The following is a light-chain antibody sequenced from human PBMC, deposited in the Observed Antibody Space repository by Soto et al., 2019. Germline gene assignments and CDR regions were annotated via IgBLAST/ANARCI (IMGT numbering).Light chain of an antibody. CDR1: QSVSNY. V-gene: IGKV3-15*01. CDR2: GAS. CDR3: QQYNQWPIT. Sequence: EIVMTQSPATLSVSPGERATLSCRASQSVSNYLAWYQQKPGQAPRLLIYGASTRATGIPARFSGGGSETDFTLTISSLQSEDFAVFYCQQYNQWPITFGQGTRLEIK. J-gene: IGKJ5*01.